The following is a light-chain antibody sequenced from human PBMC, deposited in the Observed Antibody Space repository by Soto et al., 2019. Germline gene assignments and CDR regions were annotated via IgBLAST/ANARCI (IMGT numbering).Light chain of an antibody. CDR2: GAS. Sequence: IVLTQSPGTLSLSPGDRATLSCRASQSISSVYLAWYQQKPGQAPRLLIYGASYRATGIPARFSGRGSGTEFTLTISSLEPEDFAVYFCQQYQVSLTFGGGTTVEI. CDR1: QSISSVY. J-gene: IGKJ4*01. V-gene: IGKV3-20*01. CDR3: QQYQVSLT.